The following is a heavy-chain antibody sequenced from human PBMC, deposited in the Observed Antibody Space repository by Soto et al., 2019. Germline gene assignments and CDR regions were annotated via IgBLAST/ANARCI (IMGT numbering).Heavy chain of an antibody. CDR2: ISYDGSNT. D-gene: IGHD1-26*01. CDR3: AKDLTLGIVGAWGHYFEY. Sequence: QVQLVESGGGVLQPGRSLRLSCAASGFTFSSFAMHWVRQAPGKGLEWVAFISYDGSNTYYADSVKGRVTISRDNSKKTVYLEINSLRAEDTAVYHCAKDLTLGIVGAWGHYFEYWGQGTLVIVSS. CDR1: GFTFSSFA. V-gene: IGHV3-30-3*01. J-gene: IGHJ4*02.